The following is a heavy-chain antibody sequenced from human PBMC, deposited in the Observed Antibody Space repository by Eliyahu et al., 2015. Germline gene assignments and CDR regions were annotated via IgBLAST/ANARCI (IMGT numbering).Heavy chain of an antibody. CDR1: GYTFTGYX. J-gene: IGHJ4*02. D-gene: IGHD6-13*01. V-gene: IGHV1-2*02. CDR2: INPNSGGT. CDR3: ARVVSSSWYGGEY. Sequence: QVQLVQSVAEVKKPGASVKVSXXXSGYTFTGYXMHWVRXAPGQGPEWXGWINPNSGGTNYAQKFQGRVTMTRDTSISTAYMELSRLRSDDTAVYYCARVVSSSWYGGEYWGQGTLVTVSS.